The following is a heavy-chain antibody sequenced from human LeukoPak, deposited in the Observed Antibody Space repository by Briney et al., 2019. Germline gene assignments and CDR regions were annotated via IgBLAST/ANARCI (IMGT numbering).Heavy chain of an antibody. CDR1: CGSLSSYF. CDR2: FSSTGGT. D-gene: IGHD5-18*01. J-gene: IGHJ5*02. CDR3: ARANTAMSA. Sequence: SEALSLICNVSCGSLSSYFWSWVPQPPREGPELIAYFSSTGGTNYNPSLKSRVTISVDTSKSQFSLKLNSVTAADTAVYYCARANTAMSAWGQGTLVTVSS. V-gene: IGHV4-59*01.